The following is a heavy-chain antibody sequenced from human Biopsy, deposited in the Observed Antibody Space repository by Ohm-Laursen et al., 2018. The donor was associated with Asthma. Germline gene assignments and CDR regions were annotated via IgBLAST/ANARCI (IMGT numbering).Heavy chain of an antibody. Sequence: TLSLTCTVSGDSITSGGCCWNWIRQHPGKGLEWIGYIHPSGTSYFNPSLKSRVSFSRDTSKNQFSLRLSSVTAADTAMYYCARIPRRSGSYFVDYWGQGTLVIVSS. J-gene: IGHJ4*02. CDR1: GDSITSGGCC. D-gene: IGHD3-22*01. CDR3: ARIPRRSGSYFVDY. CDR2: IHPSGTS. V-gene: IGHV4-31*03.